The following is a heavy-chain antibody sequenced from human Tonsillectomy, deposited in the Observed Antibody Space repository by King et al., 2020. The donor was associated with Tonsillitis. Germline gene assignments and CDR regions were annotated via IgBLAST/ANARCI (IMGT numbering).Heavy chain of an antibody. CDR2: IDWDDDK. V-gene: IGHV2-70*01. CDR1: GFSLSTSGMC. D-gene: IGHD3-22*01. Sequence: TLKESGPALVKPTQTLTLTCTFSGFSLSTSGMCVSWIRQPPGKALEWLALIDWDDDKYYSTSLKTRLTISKDTSKNQVVLTMTNMDPVDTPTYYCARRAYYYDSSGFDYWGQGTLVTVSS. CDR3: ARRAYYYDSSGFDY. J-gene: IGHJ4*02.